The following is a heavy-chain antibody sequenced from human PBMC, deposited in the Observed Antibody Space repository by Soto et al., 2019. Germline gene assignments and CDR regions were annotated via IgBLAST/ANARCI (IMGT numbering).Heavy chain of an antibody. CDR1: GYTFTGYY. D-gene: IGHD3-3*01. J-gene: IGHJ3*02. CDR3: ARDLVLDLSENAFDI. CDR2: INPNSGGT. Sequence: ASVKVSCKASGYTFTGYYMHWVRQAPGQGLEWMGWINPNSGGTNYAQKFQGWVTMTRDTSISTAYMELSRLRSDDTAVYYCARDLVLDLSENAFDIWGQGTMVTVSS. V-gene: IGHV1-2*04.